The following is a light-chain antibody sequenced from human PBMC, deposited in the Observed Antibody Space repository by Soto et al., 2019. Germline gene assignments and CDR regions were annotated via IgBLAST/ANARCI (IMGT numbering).Light chain of an antibody. J-gene: IGLJ1*01. CDR1: SSDVGGYNF. CDR2: DVS. CDR3: CSYAGSYAYV. V-gene: IGLV2-11*01. Sequence: QSALTQPRSVSESPGQSVTISCTGTSSDVGGYNFVTWYQQYPGKAPKLMIYDVSKRPSGVPDRFSGSKSGNTASLTISGLQAEDEADYYCCSYAGSYAYVFGTGTKLTVL.